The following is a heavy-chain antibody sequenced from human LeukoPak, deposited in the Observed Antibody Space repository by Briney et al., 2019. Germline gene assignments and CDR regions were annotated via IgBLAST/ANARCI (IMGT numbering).Heavy chain of an antibody. CDR2: ITGYGAT. V-gene: IGHV3-23*01. Sequence: GGSLRLSCAASGFTFSNFAMMWVRQAPGTGLQWVSTITGYGATFYADSVRGRFTIFRDTSMNTLFLQINSLGAEDTAVYYCAKGAAAGKVDWFDPWGQGTLVTVSS. J-gene: IGHJ5*02. CDR3: AKGAAAGKVDWFDP. D-gene: IGHD6-13*01. CDR1: GFTFSNFA.